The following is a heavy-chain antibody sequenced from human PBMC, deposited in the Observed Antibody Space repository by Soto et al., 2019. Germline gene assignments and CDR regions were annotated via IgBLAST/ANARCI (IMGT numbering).Heavy chain of an antibody. J-gene: IGHJ4*02. D-gene: IGHD4-4*01. CDR3: AKDQVYSNYRGYFDH. V-gene: IGHV3-23*01. CDR2: ISGSCGIT. Sequence: PGWSLGLSCASSGFPFSSYAMSWVRQAPGKGLEWVSAISGSCGITYYADSLKGRFTISRDNSKNTLYLQMNSLRAEDTAVYYCAKDQVYSNYRGYFDHWGQGTLVTVSS. CDR1: GFPFSSYA.